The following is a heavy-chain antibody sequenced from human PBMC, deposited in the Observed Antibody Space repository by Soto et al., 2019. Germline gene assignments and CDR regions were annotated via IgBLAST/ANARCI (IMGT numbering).Heavy chain of an antibody. CDR2: IIGDGSGA. D-gene: IGHD3-3*01. V-gene: IGHV3-74*01. J-gene: IGHJ4*02. CDR3: ARVGVASRGIDS. CDR1: GFTFSDSW. Sequence: GGSLRLSCGASGFTFSDSWMHWVRQPPGKGLVWLSRIIGDGSGADYADSVKGRFFISRDNARNTVYLQMDSLGVEDTAVYYCARVGVASRGIDSWGQGILVTVSS.